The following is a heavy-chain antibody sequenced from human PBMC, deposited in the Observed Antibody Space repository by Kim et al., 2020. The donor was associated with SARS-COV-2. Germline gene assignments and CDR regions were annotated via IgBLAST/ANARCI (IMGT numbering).Heavy chain of an antibody. CDR2: INTKKGKP. CDR3: AMAEDSTTYACAFDI. J-gene: IGHJ3*02. Sequence: ASVKVSCKASGYTFSSYAMNWVRQAPGQGLEWMGWINTKKGKPTYAQGFTGRFVFSLDTSVSTAFLQIPSLKAEDTAVYYCAMAEDSTTYACAFDIWGQGTMVTVSS. D-gene: IGHD3-16*01. V-gene: IGHV7-4-1*01. CDR1: GYTFSSYA.